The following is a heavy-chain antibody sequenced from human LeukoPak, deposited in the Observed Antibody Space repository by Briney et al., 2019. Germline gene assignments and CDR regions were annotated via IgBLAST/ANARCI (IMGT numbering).Heavy chain of an antibody. CDR3: ARDQEAFDY. Sequence: ASVKVSCKASGYTFTSNYIHWVRQAPGQGLEWMGMIYPRDGSTSYAQKFQGRVTVTRDTSTSTVRMELSGLRSEDTAVYYCARDQEAFDYWGQGTLVTVSS. CDR1: GYTFTSNY. V-gene: IGHV1-46*01. J-gene: IGHJ4*02. CDR2: IYPRDGST.